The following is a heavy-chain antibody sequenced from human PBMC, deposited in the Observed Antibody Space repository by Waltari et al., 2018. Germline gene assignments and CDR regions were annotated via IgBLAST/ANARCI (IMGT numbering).Heavy chain of an antibody. J-gene: IGHJ4*02. CDR1: GFTVSTKY. CDR2: IYAGGTT. V-gene: IGHV3-66*02. D-gene: IGHD3-10*01. CDR3: AGHGYFGSGSHYFDS. Sequence: EVQLVESGGGLVQPGGSLRLSCAASGFTVSTKYMSWVRQAPGTGLEWVAVIYAGGTTYYPDSVRGRFTISRDTSKNTVYLQMNSLRPEDTAVYYCAGHGYFGSGSHYFDSWGQGTLVTVSS.